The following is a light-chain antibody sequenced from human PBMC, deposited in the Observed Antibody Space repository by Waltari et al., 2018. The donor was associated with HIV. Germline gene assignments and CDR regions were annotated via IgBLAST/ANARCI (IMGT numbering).Light chain of an antibody. J-gene: IGKJ1*01. V-gene: IGKV4-1*01. CDR1: QSVLYNSNSKNY. CDR3: HQYYTTPWA. Sequence: DIVFTQSPDSLAVSLGERAPLNCKASQSVLYNSNSKNYLSWYQQRPGQPPKLLIYWASTRESGVPDRFSGSASGTDFTLTISGLQAEDVAVYYCHQYYTTPWAFGQGTKVENK. CDR2: WAS.